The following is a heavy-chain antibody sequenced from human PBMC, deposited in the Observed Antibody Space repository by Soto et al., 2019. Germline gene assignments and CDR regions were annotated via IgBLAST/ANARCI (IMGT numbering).Heavy chain of an antibody. CDR3: ARSAGWYAIHA. V-gene: IGHV4-4*02. CDR2: VFHTGTT. D-gene: IGHD6-19*01. J-gene: IGHJ5*02. CDR1: GDSVSSPYY. Sequence: QVQLQESGPGLVKPSGTLSLTCAVSGDSVSSPYYWCWVRQPPGKGLEWIGEVFHTGTTSYNPSLRSRVTISMDKSFNQFSLDLSSVIAADTAVYYCARSAGWYAIHAWGPGTLV.